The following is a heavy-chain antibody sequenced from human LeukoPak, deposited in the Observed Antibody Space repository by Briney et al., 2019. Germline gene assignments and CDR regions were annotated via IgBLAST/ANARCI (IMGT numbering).Heavy chain of an antibody. CDR3: AIDRELLWFGELSYYFDY. Sequence: GGSLRLSCAASGFTFSSYGMHWVRQAPGKGLEWVAVISYDGSNKYYADSVKGRFTISRDNSKNTLYLQMNSLRAEDTAVYYCAIDRELLWFGELSYYFDYWGQGTLVTVSS. V-gene: IGHV3-30*03. J-gene: IGHJ4*02. D-gene: IGHD3-10*01. CDR1: GFTFSSYG. CDR2: ISYDGSNK.